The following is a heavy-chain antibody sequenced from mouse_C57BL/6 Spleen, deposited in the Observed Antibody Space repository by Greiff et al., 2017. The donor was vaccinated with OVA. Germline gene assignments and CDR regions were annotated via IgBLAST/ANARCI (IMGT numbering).Heavy chain of an antibody. CDR1: GYSFTDYN. CDR2: INPNYGTT. CDR3: AREVYDGYYGGFDY. V-gene: IGHV1-39*01. J-gene: IGHJ2*01. Sequence: VQLKESGPELVKPGASVKISCKASGYSFTDYNMNWVKQSNGKSLEWIGVINPNYGTTSYNQKFKGKATLTVDQSSSTAYMQLNSLTSEDSAVYYCAREVYDGYYGGFDYWGQGTTLTVSS. D-gene: IGHD2-3*01.